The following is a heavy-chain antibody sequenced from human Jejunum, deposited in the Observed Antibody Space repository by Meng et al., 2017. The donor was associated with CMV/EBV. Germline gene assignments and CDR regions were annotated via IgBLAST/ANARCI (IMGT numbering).Heavy chain of an antibody. D-gene: IGHD5-18*01. CDR2: IKQDGSEK. Sequence: FTSYWMTWVRQAPGKGLEWVANIKQDGSEKYYVDYVKGRFTISRDNAKNSLYLQMNSLRAEDTALYYCARDQRGGRQLWLRSQDYWGQGTLVTVSS. CDR3: ARDQRGGRQLWLRSQDY. CDR1: FTSYW. J-gene: IGHJ4*02. V-gene: IGHV3-7*03.